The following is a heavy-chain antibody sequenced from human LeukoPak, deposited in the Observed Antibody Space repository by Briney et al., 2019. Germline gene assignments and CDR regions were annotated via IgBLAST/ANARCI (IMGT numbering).Heavy chain of an antibody. Sequence: SETLSLTCAVYGGSFSGYYWGWIRQPPGKGLEWIGSIYYSGSTYYNPSLKSRVTISVDTSKNQFSLKLSSVTAADTAVYYCATLYYDFWSGYPLSYFDYWGQGTLVTVSS. D-gene: IGHD3-3*01. J-gene: IGHJ4*02. CDR3: ATLYYDFWSGYPLSYFDY. CDR1: GGSFSGYY. V-gene: IGHV4-39*01. CDR2: IYYSGST.